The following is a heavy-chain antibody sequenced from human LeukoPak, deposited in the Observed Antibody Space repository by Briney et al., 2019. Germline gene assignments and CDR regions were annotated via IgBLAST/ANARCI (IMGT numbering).Heavy chain of an antibody. CDR1: GFTFNNYW. Sequence: GGSLRLSCEASGFTFNNYWMSWVRQAPGKGLEWVANIKQDGSEKYYVDSVTGRFTISRDNAKNSLYLQMNSLRAEDTAVYYCARAPERDTTDVWGQGTTVSVSS. V-gene: IGHV3-7*01. J-gene: IGHJ6*02. CDR3: ARAPERDTTDV. CDR2: IKQDGSEK. D-gene: IGHD5-24*01.